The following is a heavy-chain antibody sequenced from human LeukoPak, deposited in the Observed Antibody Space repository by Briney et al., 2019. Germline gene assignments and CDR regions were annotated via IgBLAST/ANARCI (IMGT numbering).Heavy chain of an antibody. Sequence: PSETLSLTCAVYGGSFSGYYWSWIRQPPGKGLEWIGEINHSGSTNYSPSLKSRVTISVDTSKNQFSLKLSSVTAADTAVYYCARDYDYSNHNTYYWGQGTLVTVSS. CDR1: GGSFSGYY. CDR2: INHSGST. D-gene: IGHD4-4*01. J-gene: IGHJ4*02. V-gene: IGHV4-34*01. CDR3: ARDYDYSNHNTYY.